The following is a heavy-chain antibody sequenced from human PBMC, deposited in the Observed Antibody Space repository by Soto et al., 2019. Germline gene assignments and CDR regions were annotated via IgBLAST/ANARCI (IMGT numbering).Heavy chain of an antibody. CDR1: GFAFQNHG. Sequence: EVQLVESGGSVIRPGGSLRLSCAASGFAFQNHGMAWVRQVPGKGLEWVAGISGSGVNAGYADSVKGRFTISRENGDNSRYLERNNLGVEDTALYHCARKPHWQYWYFDLWGRGTLVTVSS. V-gene: IGHV3-20*01. CDR3: ARKPHWQYWYFDL. CDR2: ISGSGVNA. J-gene: IGHJ2*01. D-gene: IGHD1-1*01.